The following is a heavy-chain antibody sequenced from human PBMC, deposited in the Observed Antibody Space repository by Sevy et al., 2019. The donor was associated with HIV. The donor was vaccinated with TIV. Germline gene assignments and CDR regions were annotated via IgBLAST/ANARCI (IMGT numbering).Heavy chain of an antibody. CDR1: GFNFINNG. D-gene: IGHD2-15*01. CDR2: ISGSGDTT. J-gene: IGHJ6*02. Sequence: GGSLRLSCAASGFNFINNGMSWVRQAPGKGLEWVSVISGSGDTTNYADSVKGRFVISRDNSKNTMYLQLNSLRAEDTAVYYCAKDIRVALVVPSPGYGMDVWGHGTSVTVSS. CDR3: AKDIRVALVVPSPGYGMDV. V-gene: IGHV3-23*01.